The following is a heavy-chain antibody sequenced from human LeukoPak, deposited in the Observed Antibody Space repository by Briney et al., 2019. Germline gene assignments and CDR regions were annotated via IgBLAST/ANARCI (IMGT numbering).Heavy chain of an antibody. D-gene: IGHD3-16*01. CDR2: ISADSGNT. V-gene: IGHV1-18*01. CDR3: ARDKDYRFDY. Sequence: ASVKVSCTTSGYIFTDNGISWVRQAPGEGLEWMGWISADSGNTKYAQRVQGRVAMTTETSSSTVYMELRSLRSDDTAVYYCARDKDYRFDYWGQGTLVTVPS. CDR1: GYIFTDNG. J-gene: IGHJ4*02.